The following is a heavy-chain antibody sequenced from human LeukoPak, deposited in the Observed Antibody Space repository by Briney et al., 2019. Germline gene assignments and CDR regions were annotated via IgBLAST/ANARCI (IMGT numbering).Heavy chain of an antibody. D-gene: IGHD5-24*01. CDR2: IYYSGST. CDR3: ARAPVEMATHFDY. CDR1: GGSISSYY. V-gene: IGHV4-59*01. Sequence: PSETLSLTCTVSGGSISSYYWSWIRQPPGKGLEWIGYIYYSGSTNYNPSLKSRVTISVDTSKNQFSLKLSSVTAADTAVYYCARAPVEMATHFDYWGQGTLVTVSS. J-gene: IGHJ4*02.